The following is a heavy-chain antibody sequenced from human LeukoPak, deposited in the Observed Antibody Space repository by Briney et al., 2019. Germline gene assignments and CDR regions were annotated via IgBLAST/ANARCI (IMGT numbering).Heavy chain of an antibody. D-gene: IGHD3-22*01. CDR2: IYSGGSA. CDR1: GFTVSSNY. Sequence: GGSLRLSCAASGFTVSSNYMSWVRQAPGKGLEWVSVIYSGGSAYYADSVKGRFTISRDNSKNTLYLQMNSLRAEDTAVYYCARDSGAYYDSSGYFDYWGQGTLVTVSS. CDR3: ARDSGAYYDSSGYFDY. V-gene: IGHV3-53*01. J-gene: IGHJ4*02.